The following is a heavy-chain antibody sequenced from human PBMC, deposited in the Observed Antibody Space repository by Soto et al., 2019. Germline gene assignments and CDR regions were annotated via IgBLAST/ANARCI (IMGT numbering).Heavy chain of an antibody. CDR2: INYSGST. CDR3: ARRNYFYALDV. V-gene: IGHV4-34*01. CDR1: GGSFSGYY. Sequence: TLSLTCAVSGGSFSGYYWGWVRQPPGKGLEWVGEINYSGSTNYNPSLKRRVTISVDTSKNQVSLKVTSVTAADTAMYYCARRNYFYALDVWGQGTTVTVSS. J-gene: IGHJ6*02.